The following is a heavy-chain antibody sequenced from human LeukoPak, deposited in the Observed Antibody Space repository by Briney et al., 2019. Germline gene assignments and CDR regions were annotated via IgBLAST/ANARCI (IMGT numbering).Heavy chain of an antibody. CDR1: GGSISSYY. D-gene: IGHD6-13*01. V-gene: IGHV4-59*01. CDR2: IYYSGST. Sequence: PSETLSLTCTVSGGSISSYYWSWLRQPPGKGLEWIGYIYYSGSTNYNPSLKSRVTISVDTSKNQFSLKLSSVTAADTAVYYCARVSVIAAADPFDYWGQGTLVTVSS. CDR3: ARVSVIAAADPFDY. J-gene: IGHJ4*02.